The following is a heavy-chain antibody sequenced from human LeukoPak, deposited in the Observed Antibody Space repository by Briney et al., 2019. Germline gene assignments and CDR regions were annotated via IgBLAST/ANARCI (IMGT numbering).Heavy chain of an antibody. Sequence: GGSLRLSCAASGFTVSSNYMSWVRQAPGKGLEWGSVIYSGGSTYYADSVKGRFTISRDNSKDTLNLHMNSLRAEDAAVYYCARGYSSDNWGQGTLVTVSS. D-gene: IGHD2-21*01. J-gene: IGHJ4*02. CDR3: ARGYSSDN. CDR2: IYSGGST. CDR1: GFTVSSNY. V-gene: IGHV3-66*01.